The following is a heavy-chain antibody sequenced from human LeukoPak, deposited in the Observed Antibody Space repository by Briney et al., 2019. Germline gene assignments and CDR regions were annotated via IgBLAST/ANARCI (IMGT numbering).Heavy chain of an antibody. J-gene: IGHJ5*02. CDR2: IKQDGSEK. V-gene: IGHV3-7*01. CDR3: ATGHYGDYA. Sequence: PGESLRLSCAASGFTFSTYWMNWVRQAPGKGLEWVANIKQDGSEKYYVDSVKGRFTISRDNAKNSLFLQMNSLRAEDTSVYYCATGHYGDYAWGQGTLVTVSS. D-gene: IGHD4-17*01. CDR1: GFTFSTYW.